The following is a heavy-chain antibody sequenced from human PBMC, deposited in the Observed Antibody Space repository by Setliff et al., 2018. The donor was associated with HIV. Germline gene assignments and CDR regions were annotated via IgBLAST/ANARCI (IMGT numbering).Heavy chain of an antibody. V-gene: IGHV1-24*01. CDR1: GYTLTEVS. Sequence: GASVKVSCKISGYTLTEVSIHWVRQAPGKGLEWMGYFDPQDGETVYAQKFQGRVTLTEDTSTGTAYMELRRLTSDDTALYYCTRGGIYCGNDGCHRYFFDFWGQGTLVTVSS. J-gene: IGHJ4*02. D-gene: IGHD2-21*01. CDR3: TRGGIYCGNDGCHRYFFDF. CDR2: FDPQDGET.